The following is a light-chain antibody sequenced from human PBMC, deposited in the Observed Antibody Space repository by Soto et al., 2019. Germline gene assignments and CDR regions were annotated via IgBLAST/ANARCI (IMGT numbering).Light chain of an antibody. CDR2: WAS. CDR1: QSLLYSSNNKNY. V-gene: IGKV4-1*01. J-gene: IGKJ1*01. Sequence: DIVMTQSPDSLAVSLGERATINCKSSQSLLYSSNNKNYLAWYQQKPGQPPKLLIYWASTRESGVPDRFSGSGSGTDFTLTISSLQAEDVAVYYCQQYFTTPWTFGQRTKVDTK. CDR3: QQYFTTPWT.